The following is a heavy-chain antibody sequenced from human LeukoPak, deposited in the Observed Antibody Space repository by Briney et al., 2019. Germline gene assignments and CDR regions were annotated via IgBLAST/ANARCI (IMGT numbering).Heavy chain of an antibody. Sequence: GPLRLSCAASGFTFSSYAMSWIRQPPGKGLEWIGEINHSGSTNYNPSLKSRVTISVDTSKNQFSLKLSSVTAADTVVYYCARLGTTTVTEENYYYGMDVWGQGTTVTVSS. D-gene: IGHD4-17*01. CDR2: INHSGST. CDR3: ARLGTTTVTEENYYYGMDV. CDR1: GFTFSSYA. V-gene: IGHV4-34*01. J-gene: IGHJ6*02.